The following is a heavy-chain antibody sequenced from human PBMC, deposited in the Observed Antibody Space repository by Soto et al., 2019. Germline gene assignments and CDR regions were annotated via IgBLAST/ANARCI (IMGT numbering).Heavy chain of an antibody. CDR3: ARARSRGYNYGYCLDY. CDR1: GLTFSSYW. Sequence: GGSLRLSCAASGLTFSSYWMSWVRQAPGKGLEWVANIKQDGSEKYYVDSVKGRFTISRDNAKNSLYLQMNSPRAEDTAVYYCARARSRGYNYGYCLDYWGQGTLVTVSS. V-gene: IGHV3-7*01. CDR2: IKQDGSEK. D-gene: IGHD5-18*01. J-gene: IGHJ4*02.